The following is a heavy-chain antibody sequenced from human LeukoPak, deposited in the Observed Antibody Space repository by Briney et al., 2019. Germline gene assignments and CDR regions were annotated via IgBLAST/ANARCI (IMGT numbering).Heavy chain of an antibody. V-gene: IGHV4-34*01. D-gene: IGHD2-15*01. Sequence: SETLSLTCAVYGGSFSGYYWGWIRQPPGKGLEWIGEINHSGSTNYNPSLKSRVTISVDTSKNQFSLKLSSVTAADTAVYYCARLVVVAATRRFDPWGQGTLVTVSS. J-gene: IGHJ5*02. CDR3: ARLVVVAATRRFDP. CDR1: GGSFSGYY. CDR2: INHSGST.